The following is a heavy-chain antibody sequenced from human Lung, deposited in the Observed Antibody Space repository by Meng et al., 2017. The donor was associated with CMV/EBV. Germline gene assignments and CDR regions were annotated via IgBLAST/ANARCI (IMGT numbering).Heavy chain of an antibody. CDR3: ARSRPGSHYYYGMDV. CDR1: GYSFTGYF. V-gene: IGHV1-2*02. Sequence: ASVKVSXKASGYSFTGYFVNWVRQAPGQGLEWMGWINPDSGTTDYAPNFRGRVTMTRDTSINTAYMERSRLRSDDTAVYYCARSRPGSHYYYGMDVWGQGXTVTVSS. CDR2: INPDSGTT. D-gene: IGHD1-14*01. J-gene: IGHJ6*02.